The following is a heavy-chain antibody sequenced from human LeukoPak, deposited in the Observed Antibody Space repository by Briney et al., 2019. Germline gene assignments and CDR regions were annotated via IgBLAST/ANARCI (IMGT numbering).Heavy chain of an antibody. V-gene: IGHV3-21*01. CDR1: GFSFSSYT. J-gene: IGHJ3*02. Sequence: GGSLRLPCAASGFSFSSYTMSWVRQAPGKGLEWVSSISASSTYIYYADSVKGRFTISRDNAKNSLYLQMNSLRAEDTAVYYCARDACSGGSCYLWASDIWGQGTMVTVSS. D-gene: IGHD2-15*01. CDR2: ISASSTYI. CDR3: ARDACSGGSCYLWASDI.